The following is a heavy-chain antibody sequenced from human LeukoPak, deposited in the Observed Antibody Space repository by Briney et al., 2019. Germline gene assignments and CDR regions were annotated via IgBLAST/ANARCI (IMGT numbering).Heavy chain of an antibody. Sequence: SETLSLTCTVSGGSTSSDYWSWIRQSPGKGLEWVGYVYNSGDTGKNPSLKSRVTILLDTSKNKCSLKLTSVSAADTAVYYCARLKLGAYFDLWGRGTLVTVSS. V-gene: IGHV4-59*08. CDR1: GGSTSSDY. CDR2: VYNSGDT. J-gene: IGHJ2*01. CDR3: ARLKLGAYFDL. D-gene: IGHD3-16*01.